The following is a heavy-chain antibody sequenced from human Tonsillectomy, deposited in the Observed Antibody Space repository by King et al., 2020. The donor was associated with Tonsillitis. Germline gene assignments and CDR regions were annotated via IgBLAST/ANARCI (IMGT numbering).Heavy chain of an antibody. Sequence: VQLVESGGGLVQPGGSLRLSCAASGFTFSGYAMNWVRQAPGKGLEWVSYLSSSSSIIYYADSVKGRFTISQDNAKNSLYLQMNSLRDEDTAVYYCARDAGTNWDLDYWGQGTLVTVSS. J-gene: IGHJ4*02. CDR3: ARDAGTNWDLDY. CDR1: GFTFSGYA. CDR2: LSSSSSII. V-gene: IGHV3-48*02. D-gene: IGHD1-1*01.